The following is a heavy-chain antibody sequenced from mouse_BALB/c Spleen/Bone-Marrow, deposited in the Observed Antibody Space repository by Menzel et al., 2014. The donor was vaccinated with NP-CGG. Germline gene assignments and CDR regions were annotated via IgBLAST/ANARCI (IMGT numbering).Heavy chain of an antibody. D-gene: IGHD2-14*01. V-gene: IGHV3-2*02. J-gene: IGHJ3*01. CDR2: ISYSGST. Sequence: EVQGVESGPGLVKPSQSLSLTCTVTGYSITNDDAWHWIRQFPGKKLEWMGYISYSGSTSYNPSLKSRISITRDTSKNQFFLQLNSVTTEDTATYYCARNRYDGAWFAYWGQGTLVTVSA. CDR1: GYSITNDDA. CDR3: ARNRYDGAWFAY.